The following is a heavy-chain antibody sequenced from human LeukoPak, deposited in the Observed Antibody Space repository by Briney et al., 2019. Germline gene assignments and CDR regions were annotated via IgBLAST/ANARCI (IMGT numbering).Heavy chain of an antibody. V-gene: IGHV3-7*01. Sequence: PGGSLRLSCEVSALIFRSYWMSWVRQAPGKGLEWVANIKQDGSEKYLVDSVRGRFTISRDNAKNSLHLQMNTLRAEDTAVYYCARERDGRFFDYWGQGTLVTVSS. CDR3: ARERDGRFFDY. CDR1: ALIFRSYW. J-gene: IGHJ4*02. D-gene: IGHD5-24*01. CDR2: IKQDGSEK.